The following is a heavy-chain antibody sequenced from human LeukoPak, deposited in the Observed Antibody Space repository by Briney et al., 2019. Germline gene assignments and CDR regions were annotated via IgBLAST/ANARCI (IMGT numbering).Heavy chain of an antibody. J-gene: IGHJ4*02. Sequence: SETLSLTCTVSGGSISSYYWGWIRQPPGKGLEWIGSISYRGNSYYNASLKSRVNISVDTARNQFSLKLSSVTAADTAVYYCARRTTMVRGEYFDFWGQGTLVTVSS. CDR1: GGSISSYY. D-gene: IGHD3-10*01. CDR2: ISYRGNS. V-gene: IGHV4-39*01. CDR3: ARRTTMVRGEYFDF.